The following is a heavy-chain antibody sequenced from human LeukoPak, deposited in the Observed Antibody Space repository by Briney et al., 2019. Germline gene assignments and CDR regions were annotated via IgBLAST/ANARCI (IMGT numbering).Heavy chain of an antibody. D-gene: IGHD1-1*01. CDR1: GFTFSSYA. Sequence: PGGSLRLSCAASGFTFSSYAMSWVRQAPGKGLEWVSAIGTAGDTYYPGSVKGRFTISRENAKNSLYLQMNSLRAGDTAVYYCARGASKGLTQLDYWGQGTLVTVSS. CDR2: IGTAGDT. V-gene: IGHV3-13*01. CDR3: ARGASKGLTQLDY. J-gene: IGHJ4*02.